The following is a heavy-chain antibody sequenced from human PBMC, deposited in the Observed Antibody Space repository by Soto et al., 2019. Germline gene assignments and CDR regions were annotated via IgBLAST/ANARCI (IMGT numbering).Heavy chain of an antibody. V-gene: IGHV4-39*01. CDR2: IYYTGST. D-gene: IGHD3-10*01. CDR1: GVSISSSNYH. J-gene: IGHJ4*02. CDR3: ARHEFRSQSSWTYLDY. Sequence: NPSETLSLTCTVSGVSISSSNYHWGWIRQPPGKGLEWIGSIYYTGSTHYNPSLKSRVTVSADTSKNQFSLRLSSVIAADTAVYYCARHEFRSQSSWTYLDYWGQRTLVTVSS.